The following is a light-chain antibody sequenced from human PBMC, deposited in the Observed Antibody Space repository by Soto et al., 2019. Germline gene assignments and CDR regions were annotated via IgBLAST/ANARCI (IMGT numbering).Light chain of an antibody. J-gene: IGLJ2*01. Sequence: QSALTQPASVSGSPGQSITISCTGTSSDVGGYNFVSWYQHHPDKAPKLIIFEVNNRPSGVSNRFSGSKSGNTASLTISGLQAEDEADYHCSSYTASLTVVFGGGTKLTVL. CDR1: SSDVGGYNF. V-gene: IGLV2-14*01. CDR3: SSYTASLTVV. CDR2: EVN.